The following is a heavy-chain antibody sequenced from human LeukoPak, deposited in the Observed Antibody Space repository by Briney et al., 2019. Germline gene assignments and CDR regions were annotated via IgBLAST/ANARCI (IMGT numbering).Heavy chain of an antibody. V-gene: IGHV3-7*04. Sequence: PGGSLRLSCAASGFTLNRYWMSWVRQAPGKGLEWVANIEQDGSEKDYVDSVKGRFTISRDNAKNSLYLQMHSLRVEDTAVYYCARDTRGYASFDYWGQGTLVTVSP. J-gene: IGHJ4*02. D-gene: IGHD2-2*01. CDR2: IEQDGSEK. CDR3: ARDTRGYASFDY. CDR1: GFTLNRYW.